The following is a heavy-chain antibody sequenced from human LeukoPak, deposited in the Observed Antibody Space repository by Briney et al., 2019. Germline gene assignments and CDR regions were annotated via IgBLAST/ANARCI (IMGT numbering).Heavy chain of an antibody. V-gene: IGHV5-10-1*01. CDR1: GYSFTNYW. CDR2: IDPSDSYT. Sequence: GESLKLSCKGSGYSFTNYWITWVRPMPGKGLEWMGRIDPSDSYTDYSPSCQGHVTTSGDKSISTAYLQWSCLKTSYTAIYYCAGQHSVDFDIWGQGTMVSVSS. CDR3: AGQHSVDFDI. D-gene: IGHD2-21*01. J-gene: IGHJ3*02.